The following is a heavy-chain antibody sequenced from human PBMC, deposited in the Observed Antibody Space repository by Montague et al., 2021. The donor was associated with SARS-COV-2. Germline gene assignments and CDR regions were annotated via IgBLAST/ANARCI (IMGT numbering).Heavy chain of an antibody. D-gene: IGHD5-18*01. J-gene: IGHJ4*02. V-gene: IGHV4-4*02. CDR3: VANGYYPLDF. CDR1: GDSITGSDNW. CDR2: IYHTGST. Sequence: SETLSLTCVVSGDSITGSDNWWSWVRQPPGKGLEWIGEIYHTGSTNFNPSLTSRVTISIDESKNQFPPKLRSVTAADTAIYYCVANGYYPLDFWGQGTLVTVSS.